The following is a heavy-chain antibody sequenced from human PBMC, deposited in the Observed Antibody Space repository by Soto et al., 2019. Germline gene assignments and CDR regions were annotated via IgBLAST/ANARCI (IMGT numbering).Heavy chain of an antibody. J-gene: IGHJ4*02. Sequence: GGSLRLSSATSGFTFSSYAMHWVRQAPGKGLEWVAVISYDGSNKYYADSVKGRFTISRDNSKNTLYLQMNSLRAEDTAVYYCARDRSSAFDYWGQGTLVTVSS. CDR1: GFTFSSYA. CDR2: ISYDGSNK. D-gene: IGHD6-6*01. V-gene: IGHV3-30-3*01. CDR3: ARDRSSAFDY.